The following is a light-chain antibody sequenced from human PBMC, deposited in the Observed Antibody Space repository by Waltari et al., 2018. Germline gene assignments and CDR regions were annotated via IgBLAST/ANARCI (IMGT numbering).Light chain of an antibody. CDR1: RSVLYNSNNKNY. J-gene: IGKJ5*01. CDR3: QQYYSSPIS. Sequence: EIVMTQSPDSLAVSLGERAAINCKSSRSVLYNSNNKNYLAWYKQKPRQPPKLLINWASSRESGVPDRFSGSGSGTDFTLTISSLQAEDVAVYYCQQYYSSPISFGQGTRLEIK. V-gene: IGKV4-1*01. CDR2: WAS.